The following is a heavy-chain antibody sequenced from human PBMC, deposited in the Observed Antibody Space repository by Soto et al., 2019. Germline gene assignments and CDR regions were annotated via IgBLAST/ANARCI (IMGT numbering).Heavy chain of an antibody. CDR2: ISRDGGTK. D-gene: IGHD2-21*01. CDR1: GFTVSTYG. J-gene: IGHJ4*02. CDR3: PGEVASGY. Sequence: QVQLVESGGGVXXXXXXLRLSCAVSGFTVSTYGMHWVRQAPGKGLEWVAVISRDGGTKYYADSVKGRFTISRDNSRNTLFLEMNSLRGDDMAVYYCPGEVASGYWGQGTLVTVSS. V-gene: IGHV3-30*03.